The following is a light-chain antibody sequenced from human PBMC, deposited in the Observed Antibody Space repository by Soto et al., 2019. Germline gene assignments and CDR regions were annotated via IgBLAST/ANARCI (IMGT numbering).Light chain of an antibody. J-gene: IGLJ2*01. CDR2: EVS. CDR3: SSHAGSINLV. V-gene: IGLV2-8*01. CDR1: SSDVGGYNY. Sequence: HSALTQPPSASGSPGQSVTISCTGTSSDVGGYNYVSWYQQHPGKAPKLMIYEVSKRPSGVPDRFSGSKSGNTASLTVSGLQAEDEADYYCSSHAGSINLVFGGGTKLTVL.